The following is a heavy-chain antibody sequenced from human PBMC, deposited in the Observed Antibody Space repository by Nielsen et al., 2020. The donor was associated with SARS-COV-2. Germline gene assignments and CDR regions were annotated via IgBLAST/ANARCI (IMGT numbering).Heavy chain of an antibody. Sequence: ASVKVSCKASGYIITNYWIHWMRQAPGQGIDWMGIMDPSSGSTRYAQKLQGRVTMTRDTSTSTVYIEVSSLRSEDTAVYYCARAPSDYYGMDVWGQGTTVTVSS. J-gene: IGHJ6*02. CDR3: ARAPSDYYGMDV. CDR2: MDPSSGST. D-gene: IGHD3-3*01. V-gene: IGHV1-46*04. CDR1: GYIITNYW.